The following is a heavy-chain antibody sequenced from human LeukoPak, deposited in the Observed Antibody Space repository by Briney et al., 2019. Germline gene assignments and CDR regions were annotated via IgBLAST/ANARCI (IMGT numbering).Heavy chain of an antibody. CDR3: AKDKESDDSSGYLD. Sequence: QPGVSLRLSCAASGFTFSSYAMSWVRQAPGKGLEWGSALSGSGGSTYYADSVKGRFTIARDNPKNTLYLQMNSLRAEDTAVYYCAKDKESDDSSGYLDWGQGTLVTVSS. V-gene: IGHV3-23*01. D-gene: IGHD3-22*01. CDR1: GFTFSSYA. J-gene: IGHJ4*02. CDR2: LSGSGGST.